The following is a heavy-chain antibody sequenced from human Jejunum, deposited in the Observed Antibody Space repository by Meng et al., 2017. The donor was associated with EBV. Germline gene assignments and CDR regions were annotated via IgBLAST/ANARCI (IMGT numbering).Heavy chain of an antibody. CDR1: GDSITRGAYL. J-gene: IGHJ4*02. D-gene: IGHD4-17*01. CDR2: IYHIGST. Sequence: QLQLQEPGLGLVKPHPPLSLTCAGSGDSITRGAYLWSWIRQPPGKGLEWIGNIYHIGSTYYNPSLKSRVTISVDRSKNQFSLKLTSVTAADTAVYYCARGGPDFGDYVPFDYWGQGTLVTVSS. V-gene: IGHV4-30-2*01. CDR3: ARGGPDFGDYVPFDY.